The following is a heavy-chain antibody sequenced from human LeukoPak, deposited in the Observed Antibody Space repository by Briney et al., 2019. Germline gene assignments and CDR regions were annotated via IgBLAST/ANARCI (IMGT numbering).Heavy chain of an antibody. CDR3: ARGVPQQCWFHP. Sequence: PGGTLRLSCAVSGLTFSRYSMNWVRQAPGKGLEWVSSISGNSNSIYYADSGKGRFTDSQDNAKNSLVLRMNSRRVEDRAFYCGARGVPQQCWFHPWVEGTLV. CDR1: GLTFSRYS. J-gene: IGHJ5*02. CDR2: ISGNSNSI. D-gene: IGHD6-13*01. V-gene: IGHV3-21*01.